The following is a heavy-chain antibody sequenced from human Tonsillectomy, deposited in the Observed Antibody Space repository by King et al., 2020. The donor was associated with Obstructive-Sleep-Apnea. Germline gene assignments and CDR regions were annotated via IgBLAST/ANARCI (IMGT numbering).Heavy chain of an antibody. CDR3: AKAAGPSTVIPPVEDY. J-gene: IGHJ4*02. V-gene: IGHV3-23*04. CDR2: ISGSGGST. D-gene: IGHD4-23*01. Sequence: VQLVESGGGLVQPGGSLRLSCAASGFTSSSHAMSWVRQAPGKGLEWVSAISGSGGSTYYADSVKGRFTLSRDNSKNTLYLQMNSLSAEDTAVYYCAKAAGPSTVIPPVEDYWGQGTLVTVSS. CDR1: GFTSSSHA.